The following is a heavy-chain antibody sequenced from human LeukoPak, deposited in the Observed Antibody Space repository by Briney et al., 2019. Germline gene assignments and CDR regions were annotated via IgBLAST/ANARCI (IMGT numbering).Heavy chain of an antibody. CDR1: GFTFGSYG. J-gene: IGHJ3*02. Sequence: GGSLRLSCAASGFTFGSYGMHWVRQAPGKGQGWVAFIRYDGSNKYYADSVKGRFTISRDNSKNTLYLQMNSLRAEDTAVYYCAKDFYYDSSGYYFDAFDIWGQGTMVTVSS. CDR3: AKDFYYDSSGYYFDAFDI. CDR2: IRYDGSNK. V-gene: IGHV3-30*02. D-gene: IGHD3-22*01.